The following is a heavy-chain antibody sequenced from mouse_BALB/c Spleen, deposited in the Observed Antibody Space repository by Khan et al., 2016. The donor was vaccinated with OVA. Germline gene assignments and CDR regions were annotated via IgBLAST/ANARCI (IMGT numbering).Heavy chain of an antibody. V-gene: IGHV5-12-2*01. CDR3: ARVPTFSTTALDY. D-gene: IGHD1-2*01. CDR1: GFTFSSNT. J-gene: IGHJ4*01. Sequence: EVQLVESGGGLVQPGGSLKLSCAASGFTFSSNTMSWVRQTPEKRLEWVAYITNGGGSTYYPDTVKGRFTISRDNAKNTLFLQMSIRKSEDTAMYYCARVPTFSTTALDYGGQGTSVTVSS. CDR2: ITNGGGST.